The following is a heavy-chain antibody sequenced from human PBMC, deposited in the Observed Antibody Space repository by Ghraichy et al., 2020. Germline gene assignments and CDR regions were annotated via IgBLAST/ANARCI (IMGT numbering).Heavy chain of an antibody. V-gene: IGHV4-34*01. Sequence: ETLSLTCAVTGGSLSGYYWTWIRQSPGKGLEWIGEIGHSGSTTYNPSLKSRVTISVDTSKNQFSLRLTSVTAADAGVYYCARETTVTDTWGQGTQVTVSS. CDR1: GGSLSGYY. CDR3: ARETTVTDT. CDR2: IGHSGST. D-gene: IGHD4-17*01. J-gene: IGHJ5*02.